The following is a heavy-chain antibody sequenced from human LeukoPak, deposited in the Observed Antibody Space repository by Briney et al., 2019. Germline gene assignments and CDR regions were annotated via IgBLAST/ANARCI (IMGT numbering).Heavy chain of an antibody. J-gene: IGHJ4*02. CDR3: ARDGDCSGGSCYYFDY. D-gene: IGHD2-15*01. CDR1: GFTFSSYE. V-gene: IGHV3-48*03. Sequence: PGGSLRLSCAASGFTFSSYEMNWVRQAPGKGLEGVSYISSSGSTIYYADSVKGRFTISRDNAKNSLYLQMNSLRAEDTAVYYCARDGDCSGGSCYYFDYWGQGTLVTVSS. CDR2: ISSSGSTI.